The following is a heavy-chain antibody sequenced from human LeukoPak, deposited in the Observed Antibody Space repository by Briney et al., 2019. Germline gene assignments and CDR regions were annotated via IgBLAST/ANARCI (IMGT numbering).Heavy chain of an antibody. CDR2: IFYSGRT. CDR1: GDSINNDY. CDR3: ARVAYGSSWFDP. J-gene: IGHJ5*02. D-gene: IGHD2-2*01. Sequence: SETLSPTCTVSGDSINNDYWSWIRQPPGKGLEWIGYIFYSGRTTYNPSLKSPVTISIDTSKNQFSLMVMSVTAADTAVYYCARVAYGSSWFDPWGQGTLVTVSS. V-gene: IGHV4-59*01.